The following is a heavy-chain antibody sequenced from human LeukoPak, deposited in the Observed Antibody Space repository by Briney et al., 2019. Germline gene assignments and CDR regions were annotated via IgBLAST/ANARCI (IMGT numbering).Heavy chain of an antibody. V-gene: IGHV4-4*02. D-gene: IGHD6-13*01. CDR1: GGSISSSNW. CDR3: AREVRSSWYQATYNWFDP. Sequence: PSRTLSLTCAVSGGSISSSNWWSWVRQPPGKGLEWIGEIYHSGSTDYNPSLKSRVTISVDKSKNQFSLKLSSVTAADTAVYYCAREVRSSWYQATYNWFDPWGQGTLVTVSS. CDR2: IYHSGST. J-gene: IGHJ5*02.